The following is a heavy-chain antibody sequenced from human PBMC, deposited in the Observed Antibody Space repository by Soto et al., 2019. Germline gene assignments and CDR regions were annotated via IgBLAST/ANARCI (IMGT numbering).Heavy chain of an antibody. J-gene: IGHJ6*02. CDR3: AGDASAAGTYYYYGMDV. CDR2: ISAYNGNT. V-gene: IGHV1-18*01. CDR1: GYTFTSYG. Sequence: QVQLVQSGAEVKKPGASVKVACKASGYTFTSYGISWVRQAPGQGLEWMGWISAYNGNTNYAQKLQGRVTMTPDTSPSTAYMELRSLGSDDTAVYYCAGDASAAGTYYYYGMDVWGQGTTVTVSS. D-gene: IGHD6-13*01.